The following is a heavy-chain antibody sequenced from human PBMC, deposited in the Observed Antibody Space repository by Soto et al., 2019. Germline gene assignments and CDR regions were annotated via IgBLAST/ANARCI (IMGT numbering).Heavy chain of an antibody. D-gene: IGHD2-15*01. CDR1: GYTFRNYG. Sequence: ASVKVSCKASGYTFRNYGISWVRQVPGHGLEWMAWISAYNGNTFYVQKVQDRVTMTTDRSTSTAYMELRSLTSDDTAVYYCARDRPPWELLPGDYYYYGMDVWGQGTTVTVSS. J-gene: IGHJ6*02. CDR2: ISAYNGNT. V-gene: IGHV1-18*01. CDR3: ARDRPPWELLPGDYYYYGMDV.